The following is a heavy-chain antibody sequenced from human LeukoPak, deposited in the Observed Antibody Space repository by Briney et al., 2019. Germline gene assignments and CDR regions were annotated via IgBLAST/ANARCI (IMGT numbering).Heavy chain of an antibody. CDR2: INPTGGST. CDR1: GYTFPSYF. J-gene: IGHJ5*02. V-gene: IGHV1-46*01. D-gene: IGHD5-24*01. CDR3: ARGHLGWLQSNWFDP. Sequence: PGASVTVSCKASGYTFPSYFMHWVRQAPGQGLEWMGIINPTGGSTTYAQKFQGRVTMTRDTSTSTVYMELSSLRSEDTAVHYCARGHLGWLQSNWFDPWGQGTLVTVSS.